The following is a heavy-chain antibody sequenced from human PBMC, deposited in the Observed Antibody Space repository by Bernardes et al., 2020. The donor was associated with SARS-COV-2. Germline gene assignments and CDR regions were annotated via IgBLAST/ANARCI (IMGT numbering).Heavy chain of an antibody. Sequence: GGSLRLSCAASGFILTNYAMNWVRQAPGKGLEWVAYIGSSSSDIFYADSVKGRFTVSRDNAKNSLHLQMNSLRAEDTAVYYCARWVGTGTYYYKWFDPWGQGTLVTVSS. CDR1: GFILTNYA. J-gene: IGHJ5*02. V-gene: IGHV3-21*05. D-gene: IGHD3-10*01. CDR3: ARWVGTGTYYYKWFDP. CDR2: IGSSSSDI.